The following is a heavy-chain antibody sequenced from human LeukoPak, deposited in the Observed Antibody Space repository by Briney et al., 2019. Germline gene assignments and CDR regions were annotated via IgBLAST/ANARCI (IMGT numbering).Heavy chain of an antibody. D-gene: IGHD2-2*01. CDR3: ARGGGGYCSSTSCPAAWFDP. CDR2: IYYSGST. V-gene: IGHV4-30-4*01. J-gene: IGHJ5*02. CDR1: CGSISSGDYY. Sequence: SSETLSLTCTVSCGSISSGDYYWSWIRQPPGKGLAWIGYIYYSGSTYYNPSLKSRVTISVDTSKNQFSLKLSSVTAADTALYYCARGGGGYCSSTSCPAAWFDPWGQGTLVTVSS.